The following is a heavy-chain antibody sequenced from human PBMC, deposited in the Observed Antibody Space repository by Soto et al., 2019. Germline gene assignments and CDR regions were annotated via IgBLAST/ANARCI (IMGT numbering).Heavy chain of an antibody. CDR1: GGSFSGYY. Sequence: SETLSLTCAVYGGSFSGYYWSWIRQPPGKGLEWIGEINHSGSTNYNPSLKSRVTISVDTSKNKFSLKLSSVTAADTAVYYCARYPYYDSSVSGGVYNWFDPWGQGTLVTVSS. CDR2: INHSGST. CDR3: ARYPYYDSSVSGGVYNWFDP. D-gene: IGHD3-22*01. J-gene: IGHJ5*02. V-gene: IGHV4-34*01.